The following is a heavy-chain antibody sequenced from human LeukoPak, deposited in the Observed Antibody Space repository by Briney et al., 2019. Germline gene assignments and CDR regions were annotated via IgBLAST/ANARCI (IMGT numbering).Heavy chain of an antibody. D-gene: IGHD6-13*01. V-gene: IGHV1-2*04. CDR2: INPNSGGT. Sequence: ASVKVSCKASGYTFTGYYMHWVRQAPGQGLEWMGWINPNSGGTNYAQKFQGWVTMTRDTSISTAYMELSRLRSDDTAVYYCARDPTIAAAGAQIRPGYYYGMDVWGQGTTVTVSS. J-gene: IGHJ6*02. CDR3: ARDPTIAAAGAQIRPGYYYGMDV. CDR1: GYTFTGYY.